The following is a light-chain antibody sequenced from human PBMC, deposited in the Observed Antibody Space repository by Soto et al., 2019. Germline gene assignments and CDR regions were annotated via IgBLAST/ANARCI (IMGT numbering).Light chain of an antibody. CDR2: EVS. CDR3: NSYTTTSTPHVV. J-gene: IGLJ2*01. V-gene: IGLV2-14*01. Sequence: QSALTQPASVSGSPGQSITISCTGTSSDVGRYNSVSWYQQHPGKAPKLMIYEVSNRPSGISNRFSGSKSGNTASLTISGXXXXDEADYYCNSYTTTSTPHVVXXXXTKLTVL. CDR1: SSDVGRYNS.